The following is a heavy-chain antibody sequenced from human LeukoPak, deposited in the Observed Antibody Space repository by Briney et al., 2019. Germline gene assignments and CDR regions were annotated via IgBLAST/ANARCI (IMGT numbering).Heavy chain of an antibody. V-gene: IGHV4-34*01. CDR1: GGSFSDYY. CDR3: ATARGHYYYDSSGLDY. D-gene: IGHD3-22*01. Sequence: PSETLSLTCAVYGGSFSDYYWSWIRQPPGKGLEWIGEINHSGSTNYNPSLKSRVTISVDTSKNQFSLKLSSVTAADTAVYYCATARGHYYYDSSGLDYWGQGTLVTVSS. J-gene: IGHJ4*02. CDR2: INHSGST.